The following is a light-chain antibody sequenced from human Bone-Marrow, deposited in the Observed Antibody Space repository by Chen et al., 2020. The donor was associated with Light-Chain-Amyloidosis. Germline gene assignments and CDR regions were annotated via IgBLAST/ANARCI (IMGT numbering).Light chain of an antibody. CDR2: RNT. J-gene: IGLJ1*01. Sequence: SSELTQPPSVSVSPGKTASISCSGHVRPKQYVYWDQQKPGQAPVLVLYRNTERPSGIPERFSGSSPGSTVTLTIRGVQAEDEADYYCQSTNSRDTSYFFGGGTKVTVL. CDR1: VRPKQY. V-gene: IGLV3-25*03. CDR3: QSTNSRDTSYF.